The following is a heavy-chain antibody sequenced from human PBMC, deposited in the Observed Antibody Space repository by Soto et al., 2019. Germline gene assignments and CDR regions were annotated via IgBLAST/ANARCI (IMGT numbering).Heavy chain of an antibody. CDR1: GLTFNTSG. Sequence: GGSLRLSCEVSGLTFNTSGMHWVRQAPGKGLEWLAVISYDGATQYYGDTVKGRFTISRDNSKNTLFLHMGRLRAEDTAMHYCATKDRVTNYLYYGMDVWGLGTTVTVSS. V-gene: IGHV3-30*03. D-gene: IGHD2-21*02. J-gene: IGHJ6*02. CDR2: ISYDGATQ. CDR3: ATKDRVTNYLYYGMDV.